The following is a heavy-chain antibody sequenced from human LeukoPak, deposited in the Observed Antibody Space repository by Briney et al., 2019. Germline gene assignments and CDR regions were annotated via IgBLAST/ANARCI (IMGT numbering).Heavy chain of an antibody. CDR3: AKDKYSSSLYYFDY. V-gene: IGHV3-9*01. D-gene: IGHD6-13*01. CDR2: ISWNSGSI. CDR1: GFTFDDYA. Sequence: PGGSLRLSCAASGFTFDDYAMHWVRHAPGEGLEWVSGISWNSGSIVYADSVKGRFTISRDNAKNSLYLQMNSLRAEDTALYYCAKDKYSSSLYYFDYWGQGTLVTVSS. J-gene: IGHJ4*02.